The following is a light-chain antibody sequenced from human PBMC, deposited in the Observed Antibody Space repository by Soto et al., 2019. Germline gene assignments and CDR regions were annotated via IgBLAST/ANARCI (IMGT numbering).Light chain of an antibody. V-gene: IGKV3-15*01. CDR3: QQYNNWPRT. CDR2: CAS. Sequence: EIVMTQSPATLSVSPGERATLSCRASQSVSSDLAWYHQKPGQAPRLLISCASTRATGIPARFSGSGSGTEFTLTINSLQSEDFAVYYCQQYNNWPRTVGQGTKVDIK. CDR1: QSVSSD. J-gene: IGKJ1*01.